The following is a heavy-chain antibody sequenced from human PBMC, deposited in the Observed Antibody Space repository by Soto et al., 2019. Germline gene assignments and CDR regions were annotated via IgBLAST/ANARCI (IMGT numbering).Heavy chain of an antibody. CDR2: IKQDGSEK. J-gene: IGHJ4*02. V-gene: IGHV3-7*01. D-gene: IGHD2-15*01. CDR1: GFTFSSNW. Sequence: EVQLVESGGGLVQPGGSLRLSCAASGFTFSSNWMNWVRQAPGKGLEWVANIKQDGSEKYYVDSVKGRFTISRDNAKSSLYLQMSSLRAGDTAVYYCARDRGYCSGGTCYSVLDYWGQGTVVTVSS. CDR3: ARDRGYCSGGTCYSVLDY.